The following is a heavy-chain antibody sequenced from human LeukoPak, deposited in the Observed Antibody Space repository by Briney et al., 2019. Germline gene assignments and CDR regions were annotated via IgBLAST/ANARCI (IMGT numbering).Heavy chain of an antibody. CDR2: INREGSSA. Sequence: GGSLRLSCAASGFTFTSYWLHWVRQAPGKGLMWVSTINREGSSAAYADSMKGRFTISRDGAKNTVYLQMNSLRAEDTAVYYCAKGSGSYLSPLYYFDYWGQGTLVTVSS. CDR1: GFTFTSYW. CDR3: AKGSGSYLSPLYYFDY. V-gene: IGHV3-74*01. D-gene: IGHD1-26*01. J-gene: IGHJ4*02.